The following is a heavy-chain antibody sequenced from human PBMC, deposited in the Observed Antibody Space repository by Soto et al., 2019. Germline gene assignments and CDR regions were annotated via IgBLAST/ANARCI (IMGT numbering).Heavy chain of an antibody. J-gene: IGHJ6*02. CDR2: VIPIFGTA. V-gene: IGHV1-69*01. D-gene: IGHD6-13*01. CDR3: GRSWYYYYGMDV. CDR1: GGTFSSYA. Sequence: QVQLVQSGAEVKKPGSSVKVSCKASGGTFSSYAISWVRQAPGQGLEWMGGVIPIFGTANYAQKFQGRVTITADESTSTAYMELSSLRSEDTAVYYCGRSWYYYYGMDVWGQGTTVTVSS.